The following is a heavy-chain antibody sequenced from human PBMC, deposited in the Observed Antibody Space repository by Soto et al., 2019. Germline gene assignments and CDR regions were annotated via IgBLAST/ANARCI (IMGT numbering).Heavy chain of an antibody. CDR3: VMVDNYVTPTPQDV. CDR1: GYIFVNYG. CDR2: ISPYTGNT. J-gene: IGHJ6*02. D-gene: IGHD3-16*01. V-gene: IGHV1-18*01. Sequence: QVQLVQSGDEVQKPGASVKVSCKASGYIFVNYGIAWVRQAPGQGLEWMGWISPYTGNTHSATQVQGRLTMTTDTSTSTAYMDLGSLTSDATAVYYCVMVDNYVTPTPQDVWGQGTTVTVSS.